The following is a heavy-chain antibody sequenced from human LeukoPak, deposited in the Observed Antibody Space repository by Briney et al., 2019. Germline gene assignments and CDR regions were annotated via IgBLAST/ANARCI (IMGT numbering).Heavy chain of an antibody. J-gene: IGHJ4*02. CDR2: IYTSGST. Sequence: SETLSLTCTVSGYSISSGYYWGWIRQPAGKGLEWIGRIYTSGSTNYNPSLKSRVTMSVDTSKNQFSLKLSSVTAADTAVYYCARGTVRGRDYWGQGTLVTVSS. D-gene: IGHD3-10*01. V-gene: IGHV4-4*07. CDR3: ARGTVRGRDY. CDR1: GYSISSGYY.